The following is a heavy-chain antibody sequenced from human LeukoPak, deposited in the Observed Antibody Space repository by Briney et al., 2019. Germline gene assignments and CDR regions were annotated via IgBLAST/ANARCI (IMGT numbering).Heavy chain of an antibody. CDR2: MYPSGST. J-gene: IGHJ2*01. CDR1: GGSIGSHY. Sequence: SETLSLTCTVSGGSIGSHYWGWIRQPPGNGLEWIGLMYPSGSTTYNPSVKSRVSISVDTSKNQVSLTVSSVAAADTAVYYCARLAIRSTWYFDLWGRGTLVSVSS. CDR3: ARLAIRSTWYFDL. V-gene: IGHV4-4*09. D-gene: IGHD3-10*01.